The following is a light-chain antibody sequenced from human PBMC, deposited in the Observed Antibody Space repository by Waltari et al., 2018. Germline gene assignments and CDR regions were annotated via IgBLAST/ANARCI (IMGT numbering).Light chain of an antibody. CDR3: AAWDDSLSGPV. CDR2: RNN. CDR1: SPNTGSNY. J-gene: IGLJ3*02. Sequence: QSVLTQPPSASGTPGQRVTISCSGSSPNTGSNYVYWYQQLPGTAPKLLNYRNNQRPSGVPDRFSGSKSGTSASLAISGLRSEDEADYYCAAWDDSLSGPVFGGGTKLTVL. V-gene: IGLV1-47*01.